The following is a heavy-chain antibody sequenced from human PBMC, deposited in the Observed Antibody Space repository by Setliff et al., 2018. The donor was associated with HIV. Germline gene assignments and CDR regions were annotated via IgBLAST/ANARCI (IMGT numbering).Heavy chain of an antibody. CDR2: IIPILGMP. V-gene: IGHV1-69*10. CDR1: GGIVS. Sequence: GASVKVSCKASGGIVSINWVRQAPGQRLEWMGGIIPILGMPNYAQKFQGRVTITADKSTTTVYMELSSLGSEDTAVYYCARGQTTNNIKAEAFDIWGQGTLVTVSS. D-gene: IGHD1-20*01. J-gene: IGHJ3*02. CDR3: ARGQTTNNIKAEAFDI.